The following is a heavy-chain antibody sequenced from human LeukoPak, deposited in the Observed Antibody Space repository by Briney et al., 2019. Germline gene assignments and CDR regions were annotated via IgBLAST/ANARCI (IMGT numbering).Heavy chain of an antibody. V-gene: IGHV3-7*01. D-gene: IGHD1-26*01. CDR2: INQGGSDK. Sequence: GGSLRLSCAASGFTFSSYWMSWVRQAPGKGLEWVANINQGGSDKHYVDSRFTISRDNANNSLYLQMNSLRAGDTAVYYCVRESRSGSYSGYWGQGTLVTVSS. CDR3: VRESRSGSYSGY. CDR1: GFTFSSYW. J-gene: IGHJ4*02.